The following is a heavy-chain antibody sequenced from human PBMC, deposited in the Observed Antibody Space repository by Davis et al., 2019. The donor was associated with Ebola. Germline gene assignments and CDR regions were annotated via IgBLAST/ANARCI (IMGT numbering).Heavy chain of an antibody. D-gene: IGHD3-10*01. Sequence: GGSLRLSCKGSGYTFTSYSIGWVRQMPGKGLDWFGIIYPSDSDTSYSPSFQGQVIISADQSISTAYLQWDSLQASDTAVYYCARLYGPGHYLNWYFNLWGRGTLVTVYS. J-gene: IGHJ2*01. CDR3: ARLYGPGHYLNWYFNL. CDR2: IYPSDSDT. V-gene: IGHV5-51*01. CDR1: GYTFTSYS.